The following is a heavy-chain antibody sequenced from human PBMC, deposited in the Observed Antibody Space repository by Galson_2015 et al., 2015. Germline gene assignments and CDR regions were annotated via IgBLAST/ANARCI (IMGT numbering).Heavy chain of an antibody. Sequence: SLRLSCAASGFTFSSYGMHWVRQAPGKGPEWVAVIWYDGGKKYYGDSVKGRFTISRDNSKNTLYLQMNSLRAEDTAVYFCARDPTEGSFDGGYNYMDVWGKGTAVTVSS. CDR2: IWYDGGKK. CDR3: ARDPTEGSFDGGYNYMDV. D-gene: IGHD5-24*01. V-gene: IGHV3-33*01. CDR1: GFTFSSYG. J-gene: IGHJ6*03.